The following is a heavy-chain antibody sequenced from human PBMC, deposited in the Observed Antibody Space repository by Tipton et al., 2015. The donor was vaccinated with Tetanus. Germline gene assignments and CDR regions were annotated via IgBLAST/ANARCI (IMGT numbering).Heavy chain of an antibody. Sequence: TLSLTCAVSGGLISTGGYSWSWFRQPPGKGLEWIGYIYHTGSTYYNPSLKSRVTISVDKAKNQFSLKLTSVTAADTAVYYCARATEHDIMTGYDNWGPGTQVTVSS. CDR1: GGLISTGGYS. J-gene: IGHJ4*02. D-gene: IGHD3-9*01. CDR2: IYHTGST. CDR3: ARATEHDIMTGYDN. V-gene: IGHV4-30-2*01.